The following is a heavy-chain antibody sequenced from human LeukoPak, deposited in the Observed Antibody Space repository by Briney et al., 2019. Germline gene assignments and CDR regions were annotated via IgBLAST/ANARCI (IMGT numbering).Heavy chain of an antibody. D-gene: IGHD3-3*01. J-gene: IGHJ4*02. CDR2: ISVYNGNT. V-gene: IGHV1-18*01. Sequence: ASVKVSFKASGYTFTSYGISWVRQAPGQGLEWMGWISVYNGNTNYAQKLQGRVTMTTDTSTSIAYMELRSLRSDDTAVYYCARVVGDFWSCYYKADDYWGQGTLVTVSS. CDR1: GYTFTSYG. CDR3: ARVVGDFWSCYYKADDY.